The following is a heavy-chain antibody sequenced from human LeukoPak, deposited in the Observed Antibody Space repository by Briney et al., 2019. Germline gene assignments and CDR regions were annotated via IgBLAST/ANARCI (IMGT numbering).Heavy chain of an antibody. D-gene: IGHD5-12*01. CDR1: GFTLSSYG. V-gene: IGHV3-30*18. CDR3: AKDLRRGYRSGGFGY. J-gene: IGHJ4*02. CDR2: VSYDGSNK. Sequence: PGGSLRLSCAASGFTLSSYGMHWVRQAPGKGLEWVAVVSYDGSNKYYADSVEGRFTISRDNSKNTLYLQMNSLRAEDTAVYYCAKDLRRGYRSGGFGYWGQGTLVTVSS.